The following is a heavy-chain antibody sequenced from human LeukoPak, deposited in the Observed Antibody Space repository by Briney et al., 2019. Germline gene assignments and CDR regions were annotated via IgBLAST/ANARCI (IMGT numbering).Heavy chain of an antibody. V-gene: IGHV3-21*04. J-gene: IGHJ4*02. Sequence: GGSLRLSCAASGFTFSSDSMNGVRQAPGKGLEWVSCMSSSSSYIYYADSVKGRFTISSDNAKNSLYLEMNSLRAEATALYYCAKGPASGWYLNTYDYWGQGTLVTVSS. CDR1: GFTFSSDS. D-gene: IGHD6-19*01. CDR3: AKGPASGWYLNTYDY. CDR2: MSSSSSYI.